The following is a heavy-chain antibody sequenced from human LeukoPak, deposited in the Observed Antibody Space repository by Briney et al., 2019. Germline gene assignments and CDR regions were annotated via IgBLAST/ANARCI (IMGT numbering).Heavy chain of an antibody. Sequence: PGRSLRLSCAASGFTFSSYRMNWVRQAPGKGLEWVSSISSSSSYIYYADSVKGRFTISRDNAKNSLYLQMNSLRAEDTAVYYCARGNYYDSSGYIIEPFDYWGQGTLVTVSS. V-gene: IGHV3-21*01. CDR3: ARGNYYDSSGYIIEPFDY. CDR2: ISSSSSYI. J-gene: IGHJ4*02. CDR1: GFTFSSYR. D-gene: IGHD3-22*01.